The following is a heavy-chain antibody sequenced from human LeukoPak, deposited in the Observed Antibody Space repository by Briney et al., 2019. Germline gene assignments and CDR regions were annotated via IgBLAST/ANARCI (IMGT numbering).Heavy chain of an antibody. J-gene: IGHJ4*02. CDR2: IDIDGSGT. V-gene: IGHV3-74*03. Sequence: QPGGSLRLSCAASGFTFSSYWMHWVRQAPGKGLVSVSRIDIDGSGTTYADSVKGRFTISRDNAKNTLYLQMNSLRVEDSAVYYCARVWGSSSPIDYWGQGTLVTVSS. CDR3: ARVWGSSSPIDY. CDR1: GFTFSSYW. D-gene: IGHD3-16*01.